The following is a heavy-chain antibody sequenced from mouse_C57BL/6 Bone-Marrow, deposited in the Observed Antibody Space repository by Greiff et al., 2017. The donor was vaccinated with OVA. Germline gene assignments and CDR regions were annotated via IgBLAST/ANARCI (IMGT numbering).Heavy chain of an antibody. V-gene: IGHV1-54*01. D-gene: IGHD2-3*01. Sequence: QVQLQQSGAELVRPGTSVKVSCKASGYAFTNYLIEWVKQRPGQGLEWIGVINPGSGGTNYNEKFKGKATLTADKSSSTAYMQLSSLTSEDSAVYFCARSPYGYYVDWYFDVWGTGTTVTVSS. CDR3: ARSPYGYYVDWYFDV. CDR2: INPGSGGT. CDR1: GYAFTNYL. J-gene: IGHJ1*03.